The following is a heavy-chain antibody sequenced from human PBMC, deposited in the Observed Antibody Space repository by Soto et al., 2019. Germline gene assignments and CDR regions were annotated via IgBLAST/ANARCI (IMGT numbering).Heavy chain of an antibody. D-gene: IGHD3-10*01. CDR3: ARDHYYGSGSLIHYYYYGMDV. CDR2: IWYDGSNK. V-gene: IGHV3-33*01. J-gene: IGHJ6*02. Sequence: GGSLRLSCAASGFTFSSYGMHWVRQAPGKGLEWVAVIWYDGSNKYYADSVKGRFTISRDNSKNTLYLQMNSLRAEDTAVYYCARDHYYGSGSLIHYYYYGMDVWGQGTTVTVSS. CDR1: GFTFSSYG.